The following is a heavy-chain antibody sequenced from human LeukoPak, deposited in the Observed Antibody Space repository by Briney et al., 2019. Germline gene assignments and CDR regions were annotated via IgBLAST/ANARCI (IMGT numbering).Heavy chain of an antibody. V-gene: IGHV3-66*01. CDR2: IYSGGST. CDR1: GFIVSSKY. D-gene: IGHD6-13*01. J-gene: IGHJ4*02. Sequence: GGSLRLSCAASGFIVSSKYMSWVRQAPGKGLEWVSVIYSGGSTHYADSVKGRFTISRDNAKNSLYLQMNSLRAEDTAVYYCARDGIAAAGYLFDYWGQGTLVTVSS. CDR3: ARDGIAAAGYLFDY.